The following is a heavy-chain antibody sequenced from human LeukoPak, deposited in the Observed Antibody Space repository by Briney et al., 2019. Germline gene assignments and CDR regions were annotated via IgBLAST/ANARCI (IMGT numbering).Heavy chain of an antibody. J-gene: IGHJ4*02. CDR2: IYYSGST. CDR1: GGSISSSSYY. V-gene: IGHV4-39*01. Sequence: SENLSLTCTVSGGSISSSSYYWRWIRQPPGNGLEWIGSIYYSGSTYYNPSLKSRVTISVDTSKNQFSLKLSSVTAVDTADYYCAGHMIATARTPYYFVNWAQGTLVTVSS. CDR3: AGHMIATARTPYYFVN. D-gene: IGHD6-13*01.